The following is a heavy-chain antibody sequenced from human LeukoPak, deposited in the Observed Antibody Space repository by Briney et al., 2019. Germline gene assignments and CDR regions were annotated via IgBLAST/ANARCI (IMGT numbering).Heavy chain of an antibody. V-gene: IGHV4-30-2*01. CDR1: GGSISSGGYS. D-gene: IGHD6-13*01. CDR3: ARSRIAADYYYYGMDV. CDR2: IYHGGST. Sequence: PSETLSLTCAVSGGSISSGGYSWSWIRQPPGKGLEWIGYIYHGGSTYYNPSLKSRVTISVDRSKNQFSLKLSSVTAADTAVYYCARSRIAADYYYYGMDVWGQGTTVTVSS. J-gene: IGHJ6*02.